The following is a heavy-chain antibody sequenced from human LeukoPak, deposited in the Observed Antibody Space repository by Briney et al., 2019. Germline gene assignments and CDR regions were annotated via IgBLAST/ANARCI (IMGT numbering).Heavy chain of an antibody. CDR1: GFTFSSYA. CDR3: ARDNCSSTSCYSNWFDP. J-gene: IGHJ5*02. V-gene: IGHV3-30-3*01. Sequence: GRSLRLSCAASGFTFSSYAMHWVRQAPGKGLEWVAVISYDGSNKYYADSVKGRFTISRDNSKNTLYLQMNSLRAEDTAVYYCARDNCSSTSCYSNWFDPWGQGTLVTVSS. D-gene: IGHD2-2*01. CDR2: ISYDGSNK.